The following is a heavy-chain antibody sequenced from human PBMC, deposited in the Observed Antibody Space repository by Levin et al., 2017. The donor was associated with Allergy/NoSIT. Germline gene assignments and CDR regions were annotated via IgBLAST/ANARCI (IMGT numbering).Heavy chain of an antibody. J-gene: IGHJ4*02. D-gene: IGHD3-3*01. Sequence: GESLKISCAASGFTFSSYAMHWVRQAPGKGLEWVAVISYDGSNKYYADSVKGRFTISRDNSKNTLYLQMNSLRAEDTAVYYCARDPPLRYYDFRSGYYSGPHDYWGQGTLVTVSS. CDR1: GFTFSSYA. V-gene: IGHV3-30-3*01. CDR2: ISYDGSNK. CDR3: ARDPPLRYYDFRSGYYSGPHDY.